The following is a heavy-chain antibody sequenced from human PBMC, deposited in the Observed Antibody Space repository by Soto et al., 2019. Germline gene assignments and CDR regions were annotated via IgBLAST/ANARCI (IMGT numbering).Heavy chain of an antibody. CDR3: ARDLSRHPRYYDSSGYYFRTALTLGMDG. D-gene: IGHD3-22*01. V-gene: IGHV3-74*01. CDR1: GFTFSSYW. CDR2: INSDGSST. Sequence: GGSLRLSCAASGFTFSSYWMHWVRQAPGKGLVWVSRINSDGSSTSYADSVKGRFTISRDNAKNTLYLQMNSLRAEDTAVYYCARDLSRHPRYYDSSGYYFRTALTLGMDGWGQGNTVTFSS. J-gene: IGHJ6*02.